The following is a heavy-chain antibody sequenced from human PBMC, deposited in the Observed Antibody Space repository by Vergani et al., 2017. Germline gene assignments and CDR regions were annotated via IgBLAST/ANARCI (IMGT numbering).Heavy chain of an antibody. CDR1: GYTFSSYG. CDR2: ISYDGSNK. V-gene: IGHV3-30*03. J-gene: IGHJ4*02. Sequence: QVQLVQSGAEVKKPGASVKVSCKASGYTFSSYGMHWVRQAPGKGLEWVAVISYDGSNKYYADSVKGRFTISRDNSKNTLYLQMNSLRAEDTAVYYCASDGDYYGGQGTLVTVSS. CDR3: ASDGDYY. D-gene: IGHD4-17*01.